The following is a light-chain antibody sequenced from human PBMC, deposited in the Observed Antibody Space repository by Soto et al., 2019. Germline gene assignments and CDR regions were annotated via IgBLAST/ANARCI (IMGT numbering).Light chain of an antibody. J-gene: IGKJ1*01. CDR1: QSISSW. CDR2: KAS. V-gene: IGKV1-5*03. Sequence: DIQMTQSPSTLSASVGDRVTITCRASQSISSWLAWYQQKPGKAPKLLIYKASTLQSGVPSRVSGSGSGTEFTLAISSLEPDDSVSYYCQQYNDNWTFGQGTKVEIK. CDR3: QQYNDNWT.